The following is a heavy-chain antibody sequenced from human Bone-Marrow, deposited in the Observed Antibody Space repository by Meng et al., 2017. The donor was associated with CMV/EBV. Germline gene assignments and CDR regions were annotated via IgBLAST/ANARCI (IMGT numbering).Heavy chain of an antibody. J-gene: IGHJ4*02. Sequence: SETLSLTCTVSGDSISSNTYYWGWIRQPPGKGLEWIASIHHTGSTYYNPSLTSRVTKSVDRSKNHFSLKLNSVTAADTAVYYCARHTSAWYRPGYYFDYWGQGTLVTVSS. CDR2: IHHTGST. V-gene: IGHV4-39*07. CDR1: GDSISSNTYY. D-gene: IGHD6-13*01. CDR3: ARHTSAWYRPGYYFDY.